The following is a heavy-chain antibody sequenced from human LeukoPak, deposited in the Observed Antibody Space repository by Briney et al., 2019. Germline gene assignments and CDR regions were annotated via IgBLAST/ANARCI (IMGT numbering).Heavy chain of an antibody. V-gene: IGHV4-39*07. J-gene: IGHJ4*02. D-gene: IGHD6-13*01. CDR2: IYYSGST. Sequence: PSETLSLTCSVSGGSISSSSYYWGWIRQPPGKGLKWIGSIYYSGSTYYNPSLKSRVTISVDTSKNQFSLKLSSVTAADTAVYYCARGGSIYSSSLPYFHFDYWGQGTLVTVSS. CDR1: GGSISSSSYY. CDR3: ARGGSIYSSSLPYFHFDY.